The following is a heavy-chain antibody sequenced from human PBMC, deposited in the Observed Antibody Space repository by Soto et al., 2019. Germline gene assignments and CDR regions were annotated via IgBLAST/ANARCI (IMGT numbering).Heavy chain of an antibody. V-gene: IGHV3-73*01. CDR3: TRQTDAVQWLVVPTDYNFDY. Sequence: GGSLRLSCAASGFTFGGSAMHWVRQASGKGLEWVGHIRSKTNSYATAYAESVKGRFTISRDDSMNTVYLQMNSLKTEDTAVYFCTRQTDAVQWLVVPTDYNFDYWGQGTLVTVSS. D-gene: IGHD6-19*01. CDR2: IRSKTNSYAT. CDR1: GFTFGGSA. J-gene: IGHJ4*02.